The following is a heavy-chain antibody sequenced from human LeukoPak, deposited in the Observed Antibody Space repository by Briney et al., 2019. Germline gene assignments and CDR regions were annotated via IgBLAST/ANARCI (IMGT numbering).Heavy chain of an antibody. CDR3: VRDTGSGWDFDY. J-gene: IGHJ4*02. CDR2: VKGDGVTT. Sequence: GGSLRLSCAASGFTFNAYAIHWVRQAPGKGLEWVSLVKGDGVTTDYANSVKGRFTVSRDNSKNSLYLQMSNLRTEDTALYYCVRDTGSGWDFDYWGQGTLVSVSS. V-gene: IGHV3-43*02. D-gene: IGHD6-19*01. CDR1: GFTFNAYA.